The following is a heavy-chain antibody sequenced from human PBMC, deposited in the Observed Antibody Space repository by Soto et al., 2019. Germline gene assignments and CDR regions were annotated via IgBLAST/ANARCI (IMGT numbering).Heavy chain of an antibody. D-gene: IGHD6-13*01. CDR1: GGTFSSYP. Sequence: GASVKVSCKASGGTFSSYPISWVRQAPGQGLEWMGRIIPILGIANYAQKFQGRVTITADKSTTTAYMELSSLRSEDTAVYYCASLATADTLDDWGQGTPVTVSS. J-gene: IGHJ4*02. CDR3: ASLATADTLDD. CDR2: IIPILGIA. V-gene: IGHV1-69*02.